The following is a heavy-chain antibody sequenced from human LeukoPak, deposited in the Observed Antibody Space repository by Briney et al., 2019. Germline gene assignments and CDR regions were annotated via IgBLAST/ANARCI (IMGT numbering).Heavy chain of an antibody. CDR2: ISSSSSTI. CDR3: ARERYFDWPRDAFDI. V-gene: IGHV3-48*01. D-gene: IGHD3-9*01. CDR1: GFTVSSNS. Sequence: GGSLRLSCTVSGFTVSSNSMSWVRQAPGKGLEWVSYISSSSSTIYYADSVKGRFTISRDNAKNSLYLQMNSLRAEDTAVYYCARERYFDWPRDAFDIWGQGTMVTVSS. J-gene: IGHJ3*02.